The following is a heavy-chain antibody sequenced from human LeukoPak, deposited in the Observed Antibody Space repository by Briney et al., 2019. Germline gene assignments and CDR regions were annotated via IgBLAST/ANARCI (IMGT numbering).Heavy chain of an antibody. CDR3: ARDGAYGDYVSHGMDV. CDR1: GYTFTSYG. CDR2: ISAYNGNT. D-gene: IGHD4-17*01. V-gene: IGHV1-18*01. J-gene: IGHJ6*02. Sequence: ASVKVSCKASGYTFTSYGISWVRQAPGQGLEWIGWISAYNGNTNYAQKLQGRVTVTTDTSTSTAYMELRSLRSDDTAVYYCARDGAYGDYVSHGMDVWGQGTTVTVSS.